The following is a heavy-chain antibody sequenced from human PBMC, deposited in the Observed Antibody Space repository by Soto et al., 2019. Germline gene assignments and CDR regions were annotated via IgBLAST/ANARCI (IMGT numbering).Heavy chain of an antibody. J-gene: IGHJ4*02. CDR2: ISSSGSTI. D-gene: IGHD3-9*01. V-gene: IGHV3-11*01. CDR3: ARDAYAYYDILTGYYTYDY. Sequence: QVQLVESGGGLVKPGGSLRLSCAASGFTFSDYYMSWIRHAPGKGLEWGSYISSSGSTIYYADSVKGRFTISRDNAKNSLYLQMTSLRAEDTAVYYCARDAYAYYDILTGYYTYDYWGQGTLVTVSS. CDR1: GFTFSDYY.